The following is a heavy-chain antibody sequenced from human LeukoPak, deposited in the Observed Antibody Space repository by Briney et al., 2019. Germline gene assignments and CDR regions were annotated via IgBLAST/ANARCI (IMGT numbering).Heavy chain of an antibody. Sequence: GASVKVSCKASGYTFTSYYMHWVRQAPGQGLEWMGIINPSGGSTSYAQKFQGRVTMTRDTSTSTVYMELSSLRSEDTAVYYCARDRKQQLDVYYYYGMDVWGQGTTVTVSS. V-gene: IGHV1-46*01. CDR1: GYTFTSYY. CDR2: INPSGGST. D-gene: IGHD6-13*01. J-gene: IGHJ6*02. CDR3: ARDRKQQLDVYYYYGMDV.